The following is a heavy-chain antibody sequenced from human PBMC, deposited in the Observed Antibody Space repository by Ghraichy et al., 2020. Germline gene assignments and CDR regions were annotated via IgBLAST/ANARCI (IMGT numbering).Heavy chain of an antibody. J-gene: IGHJ6*02. CDR3: ARVVADIVVVPAAMADIGSTYYGMDV. Sequence: GGTLRLSCAASGFTFSSYWMHWVRQAPGKGLVWVSRINSDGSSTSYADSVKGRFTISRDNAKNTLYLQMNSLRAEDTAVYYCARVVADIVVVPAAMADIGSTYYGMDVWGQGTTVTVSS. D-gene: IGHD2-2*01. CDR2: INSDGSST. CDR1: GFTFSSYW. V-gene: IGHV3-74*01.